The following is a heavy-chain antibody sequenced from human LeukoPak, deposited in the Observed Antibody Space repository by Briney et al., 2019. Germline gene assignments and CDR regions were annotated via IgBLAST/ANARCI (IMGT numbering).Heavy chain of an antibody. D-gene: IGHD6-13*01. CDR1: GGTFSSYA. Sequence: SVKVSCKASGGTFSSYAISWVRQAPGQGLEWMGGIIPIFGTANYAQKFQGRVTITADKSTSTAYMELSSLRSEDTAVYYCARVESSSWSLDYWGQGTLVTVSS. V-gene: IGHV1-69*06. CDR2: IIPIFGTA. CDR3: ARVESSSWSLDY. J-gene: IGHJ4*02.